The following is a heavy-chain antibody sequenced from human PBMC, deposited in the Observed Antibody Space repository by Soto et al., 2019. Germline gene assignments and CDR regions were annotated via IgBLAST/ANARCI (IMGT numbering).Heavy chain of an antibody. Sequence: GGSLRLSCATSGFTFSSYGMHWVRQAPGKGLEWVAVISYDGSNKYYADSVKGRFTIFRDNSKNTLYLQMNSLRAEDTAVYYCAKGPKSKGYCSGGSCYSGYYYYMDVWGKGTTVTVSS. CDR3: AKGPKSKGYCSGGSCYSGYYYYMDV. V-gene: IGHV3-30*18. CDR1: GFTFSSYG. J-gene: IGHJ6*03. D-gene: IGHD2-15*01. CDR2: ISYDGSNK.